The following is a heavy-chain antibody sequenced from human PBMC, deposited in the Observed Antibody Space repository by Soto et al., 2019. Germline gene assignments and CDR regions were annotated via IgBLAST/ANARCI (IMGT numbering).Heavy chain of an antibody. CDR3: ARDSSGWYEEYFQH. D-gene: IGHD6-19*01. Sequence: QVPLVQSGAEVKKPGASVKVSCKASGYTFTGYYMHWVRQAPGQGLEWMGWINPNSGGTNYAQKFQGWVTMTRDTSISTAYMELSRLRSDDTAVYYCARDSSGWYEEYFQHWGQGTLVTVSS. CDR2: INPNSGGT. CDR1: GYTFTGYY. J-gene: IGHJ1*01. V-gene: IGHV1-2*04.